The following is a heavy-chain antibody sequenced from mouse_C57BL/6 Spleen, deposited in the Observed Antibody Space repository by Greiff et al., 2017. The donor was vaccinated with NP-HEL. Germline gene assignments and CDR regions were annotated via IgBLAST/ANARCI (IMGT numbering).Heavy chain of an antibody. V-gene: IGHV1-42*01. D-gene: IGHD2-4*01. J-gene: IGHJ3*01. CDR2: INPSTGGT. CDR1: GYSFTGYY. Sequence: EVQLQQSGPELVKPGASVKISCKASGYSFTGYYMNWVKQSPEKSLEWIGEINPSTGGTTYNQKFKAKATLTVDKSSSTAYMQLKSLTSEDSAVYYCARRDYDGSPCAYWGQGTLVTVSA. CDR3: ARRDYDGSPCAY.